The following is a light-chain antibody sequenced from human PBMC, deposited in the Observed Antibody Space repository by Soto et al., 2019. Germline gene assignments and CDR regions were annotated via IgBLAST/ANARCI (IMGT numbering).Light chain of an antibody. J-gene: IGKJ1*01. V-gene: IGKV1-5*01. Sequence: DIQMTQSPSSLPPSIGDRVTITCRASRSISDWLAWYQQKPGKAPELLIFDASNLKSGVSSRFSGSGSGTEFTLTISRLQPDDVATYYCLQYSSHSWTFGQGTKVGIK. CDR3: LQYSSHSWT. CDR1: RSISDW. CDR2: DAS.